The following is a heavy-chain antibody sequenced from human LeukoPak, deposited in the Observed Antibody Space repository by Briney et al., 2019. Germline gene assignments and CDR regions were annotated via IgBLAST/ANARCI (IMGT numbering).Heavy chain of an antibody. CDR1: GFTFSSYA. J-gene: IGHJ4*02. CDR3: AKDRLSGSYYDY. D-gene: IGHD1-26*01. CDR2: ISGSGGFT. V-gene: IGHV3-23*01. Sequence: GGPLRLSCAASGFTFSSYAMSWVRQVPGKGLEWVSAISGSGGFTHCADSVKGRFTISRDNSKNTLFLQMNSLRAEDTAVYYCAKDRLSGSYYDYWGQGTLVTVSS.